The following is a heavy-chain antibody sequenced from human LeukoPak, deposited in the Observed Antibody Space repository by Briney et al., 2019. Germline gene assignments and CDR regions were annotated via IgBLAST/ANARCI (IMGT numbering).Heavy chain of an antibody. V-gene: IGHV4-4*07. J-gene: IGHJ5*02. CDR3: ARDVVLWFGETGWFDP. CDR2: IYTSGST. CDR1: GGSICSYY. D-gene: IGHD3-10*01. Sequence: PSETLSLTCAVSGGSICSYYWSWIRQPAGKGLEWIGSIYTSGSTNYNPSLKSRVTMSVDTSKNQFSLKLSSVTAADTAVYYRARDVVLWFGETGWFDPWGQGTLVTVSS.